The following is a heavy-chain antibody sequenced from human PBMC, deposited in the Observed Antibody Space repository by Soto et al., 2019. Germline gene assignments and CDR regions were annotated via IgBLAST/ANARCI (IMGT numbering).Heavy chain of an antibody. CDR2: IYYSGST. J-gene: IGHJ3*02. V-gene: IGHV4-59*01. CDR3: AREIPTYYDFWSGYRHHDAFDI. D-gene: IGHD3-3*01. Sequence: PSETLSLTCTVSGGSISSYYWSWIRQPPGKGLEWIGYIYYSGSTNYNPSLKSRVTISVDTSKNQFSLKLSSVTAADTAVYYCAREIPTYYDFWSGYRHHDAFDIWGQGTMVTVSS. CDR1: GGSISSYY.